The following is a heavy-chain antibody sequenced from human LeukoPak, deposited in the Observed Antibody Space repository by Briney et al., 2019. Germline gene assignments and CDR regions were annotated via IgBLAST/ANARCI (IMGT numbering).Heavy chain of an antibody. J-gene: IGHJ6*04. Sequence: SETLSLTRTVSGGSISSYYWSWIRQPAGKGLEWIGRIYTSGSTNYNPSLKSRVTMSVDTSKNQFSLKLSSVTAADTAVYYCAREPHSMKYYYGSGSLAGILDVWGKGTTATVSS. CDR3: AREPHSMKYYYGSGSLAGILDV. CDR1: GGSISSYY. V-gene: IGHV4-4*07. CDR2: IYTSGST. D-gene: IGHD3-10*01.